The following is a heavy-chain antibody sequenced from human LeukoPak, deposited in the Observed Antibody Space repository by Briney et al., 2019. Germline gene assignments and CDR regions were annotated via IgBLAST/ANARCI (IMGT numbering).Heavy chain of an antibody. CDR3: AREGLSGSGTKYYYYMDV. CDR2: MYSSGST. V-gene: IGHV4-39*07. J-gene: IGHJ6*03. Sequence: SETLSLTCTVSGGSISITSYHWGWIRQPPGKGLEWIGSMYSSGSTYYNPSLKSRVTISVDTSKNQFSLKLSSVTAADTAVYYCAREGLSGSGTKYYYYMDVWGKGTTVTISS. CDR1: GGSISITSYH. D-gene: IGHD3-10*01.